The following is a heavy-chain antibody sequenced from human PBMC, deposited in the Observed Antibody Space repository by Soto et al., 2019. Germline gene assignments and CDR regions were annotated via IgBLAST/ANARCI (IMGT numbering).Heavy chain of an antibody. CDR1: GYTLTELS. J-gene: IGHJ4*02. D-gene: IGHD1-26*01. CDR2: FDPEDGET. CDR3: ATVVSGGSYTYYFDY. Sequence: ASVKVSCKVSGYTLTELSMHWVRQAPGKGLEWMGGFDPEDGETIYAQKFQGRVTMTEDTSTDTAHMELSSLRSEDTAVYYCATVVSGGSYTYYFDYWGQGTLVTVSS. V-gene: IGHV1-24*01.